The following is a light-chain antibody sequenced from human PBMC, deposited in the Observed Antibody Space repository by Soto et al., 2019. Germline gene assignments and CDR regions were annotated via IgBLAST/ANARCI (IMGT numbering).Light chain of an antibody. CDR3: QHYNTYPWT. J-gene: IGKJ1*01. V-gene: IGKV1-5*03. Sequence: DIQMTQSPSTLSASVGDRVTITCRASQSISTWLAWYQQKPGKGPKLLIYKASHLESGVPSRFSGSGSGTEFTLTISSLQPGDFATYYCQHYNTYPWTFGHGTKVDTK. CDR2: KAS. CDR1: QSISTW.